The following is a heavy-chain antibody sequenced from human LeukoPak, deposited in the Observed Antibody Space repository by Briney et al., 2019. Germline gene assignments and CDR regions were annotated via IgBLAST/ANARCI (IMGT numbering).Heavy chain of an antibody. V-gene: IGHV3-66*01. CDR3: ARDYGGNIRGYFDY. CDR1: GFTASSTY. Sequence: GGSLRLSCAASGFTASSTYMSWVRQAPGTGQEWVSVIYSGGSTYHADSVKGRFTISRDNSKNTLYLQMNSLRVEDTAVYYCARDYGGNIRGYFDYWGQGTLVTVSS. D-gene: IGHD4-23*01. CDR2: IYSGGST. J-gene: IGHJ4*02.